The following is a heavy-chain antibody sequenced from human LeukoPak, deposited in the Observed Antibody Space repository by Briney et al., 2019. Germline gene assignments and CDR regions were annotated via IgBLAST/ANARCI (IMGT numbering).Heavy chain of an antibody. D-gene: IGHD5-18*01. CDR2: MNPNSGNT. CDR1: GYTFTSYD. J-gene: IGHJ6*02. Sequence: GASVKVSCKASGYTFTSYDINWVRQATGQGLEWRGWMNPNSGNTGYAQKFQGRVAMTRNTSISTAYMELSSLRSEDTAVYYCARGLGELWLPVPTRPYGMDVWGQGTTVTVSS. CDR3: ARGLGELWLPVPTRPYGMDV. V-gene: IGHV1-8*01.